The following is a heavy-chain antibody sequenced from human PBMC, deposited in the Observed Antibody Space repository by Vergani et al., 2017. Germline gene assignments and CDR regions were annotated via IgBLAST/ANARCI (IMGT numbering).Heavy chain of an antibody. CDR3: ATPQTVTTGGMEV. J-gene: IGHJ6*02. Sequence: EVKLVQSGAEVKKPGATMKISCKVSGYTFTDHYMHWVKQAPGKGLEWMGLVDPEDGEKIYAEKFKGRVTIAADTSTDTSHLELSSLRSEDTAVYYCATPQTVTTGGMEVWGQGTTVIVSS. CDR2: VDPEDGEK. CDR1: GYTFTDHY. D-gene: IGHD4-17*01. V-gene: IGHV1-69-2*01.